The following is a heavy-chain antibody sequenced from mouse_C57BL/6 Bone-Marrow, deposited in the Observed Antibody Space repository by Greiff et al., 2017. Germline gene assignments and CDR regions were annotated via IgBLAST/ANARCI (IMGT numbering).Heavy chain of an antibody. D-gene: IGHD4-1*01. J-gene: IGHJ3*01. V-gene: IGHV1-72*01. Sequence: QVQLQQPGAELVKPGASVKLSCKASGYTFTSYWMHWVKQRPGRGLEWIGRIDPNSGGTKYNEKFKSKDTRTVDKPSTTAYMQLSSLTSEDSAVYYCASWGIAYWGQGTLVTVSA. CDR1: GYTFTSYW. CDR2: IDPNSGGT. CDR3: ASWGIAY.